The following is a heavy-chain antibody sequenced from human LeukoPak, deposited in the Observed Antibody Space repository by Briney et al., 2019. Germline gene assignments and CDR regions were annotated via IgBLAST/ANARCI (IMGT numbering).Heavy chain of an antibody. D-gene: IGHD6-13*01. CDR3: ARGPHGYSSSWYRPSYNWFDP. CDR2: INQSGLT. J-gene: IGHJ5*02. CDR1: GASFSAYY. Sequence: SETLSPTCAVHGASFSAYYSTWIRQPPGKGLDWMGEINQSGLTNYNPSPKSRVTISLPTSTNQSSPTLSSVTAADTAVYYCARGPHGYSSSWYRPSYNWFDPWGQGTLVTVSS. V-gene: IGHV4-34*01.